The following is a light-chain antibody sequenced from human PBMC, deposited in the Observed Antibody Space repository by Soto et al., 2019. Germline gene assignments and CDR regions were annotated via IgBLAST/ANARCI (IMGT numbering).Light chain of an antibody. J-gene: IGKJ5*01. CDR1: QSVSSSY. CDR2: GAS. V-gene: IGKV3-20*01. Sequence: EIVLTQSPGTLSVSPGERATLSCRASQSVSSSYLAWYQQKPGQAPRLLIYGASSRATGIPDRFSGSGSGTDFPLTISRLEPEDFAVDDCQQYGSSRTFGQGTRLEIK. CDR3: QQYGSSRT.